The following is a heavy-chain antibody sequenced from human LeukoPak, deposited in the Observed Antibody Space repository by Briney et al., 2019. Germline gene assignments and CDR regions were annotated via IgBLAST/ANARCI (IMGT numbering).Heavy chain of an antibody. CDR1: GGSTSSSNYY. Sequence: PSETLSLTCTVSGGSTSSSNYYWGWIRQPPGKGLEWVGGIHYSGNTYYNPSLKSRVTISVDTSKNQFSLKLSSVTAADTAVYYCARLGAGPTYYDFWSGYSSFYFDYWGQGTLVTVSS. CDR2: IHYSGNT. J-gene: IGHJ4*02. V-gene: IGHV4-39*01. D-gene: IGHD3-3*01. CDR3: ARLGAGPTYYDFWSGYSSFYFDY.